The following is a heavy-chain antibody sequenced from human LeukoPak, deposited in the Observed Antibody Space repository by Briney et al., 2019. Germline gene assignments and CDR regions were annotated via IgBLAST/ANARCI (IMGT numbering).Heavy chain of an antibody. CDR2: INHSGYT. D-gene: IGHD5-12*01. V-gene: IGHV4-34*01. J-gene: IGHJ4*02. CDR3: ASGQYTGYPTH. CDR1: GGSFTDYY. Sequence: SETLSLTCAVYGGSFTDYYCSWIRRPPGKGLEWIGEINHSGYTNYNPSLKSRVSVSVDTSKNQFSLKLSSVTAADTAVYYCASGQYTGYPTHWGQGTLVTVSS.